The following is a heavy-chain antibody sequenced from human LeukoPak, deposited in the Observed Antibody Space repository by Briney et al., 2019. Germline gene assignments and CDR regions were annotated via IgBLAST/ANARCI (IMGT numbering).Heavy chain of an antibody. CDR3: ARVGRVTTPRYSDY. CDR2: IEEHGSQI. Sequence: PGGSLRLSCVASGFTFSNYWMSWVRLAPGKGLEWVANIEEHGSQIYYVDSVKGRFTTSRDNAKNSVYLQMNSLRAEDTAVYYCARVGRVTTPRYSDYWGQGTLVTVTS. CDR1: GFTFSNYW. V-gene: IGHV3-7*01. D-gene: IGHD3-9*01. J-gene: IGHJ4*02.